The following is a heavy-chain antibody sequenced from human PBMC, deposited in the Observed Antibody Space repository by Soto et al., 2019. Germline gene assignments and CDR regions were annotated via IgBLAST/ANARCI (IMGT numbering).Heavy chain of an antibody. Sequence: PGGSLRLSCAASGFTFSSYDMHWVRQATGKGLEWVSAIGTAGDTYYPGSVKGRFTISRENAKNSLYLQMNSLRAEDTAVYYCARGSSSRRTPYYYYGMDVWGQGTTVTAP. CDR2: IGTAGDT. V-gene: IGHV3-13*01. D-gene: IGHD6-13*01. CDR1: GFTFSSYD. J-gene: IGHJ6*02. CDR3: ARGSSSRRTPYYYYGMDV.